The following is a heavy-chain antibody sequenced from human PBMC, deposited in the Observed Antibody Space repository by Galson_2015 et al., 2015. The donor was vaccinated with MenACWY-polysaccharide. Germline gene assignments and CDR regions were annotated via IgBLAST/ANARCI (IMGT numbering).Heavy chain of an antibody. CDR2: IIPIVGVP. CDR3: AREYSMSSGYPSSHDF. V-gene: IGHV1-69*04. J-gene: IGHJ4*02. D-gene: IGHD6-6*01. Sequence: SVKVSCKASGSSFSSYSFSWIRQAPGQGLEWMGRIIPIVGVPNYAQKFQGRVTITADRPTSTVYMELSSLTSEDTAFYYCAREYSMSSGYPSSHDFWGQGTLVTVSS. CDR1: GSSFSSYS.